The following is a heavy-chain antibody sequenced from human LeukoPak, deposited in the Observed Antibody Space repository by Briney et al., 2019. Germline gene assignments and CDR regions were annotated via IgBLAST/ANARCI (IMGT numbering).Heavy chain of an antibody. CDR2: IYYSGST. J-gene: IGHJ2*01. V-gene: IGHV4-61*10. D-gene: IGHD6-19*01. Sequence: SETLSLTCTVSGGSITSDYYYWSWIRQPAGKGLEWIGYIYYSGSTNYNPSLKSRVTISVDTSKNQFSLKLSSVTAADTAVYYCARLYVPMVRGWYVGSYWYFDLWGRGTLVTVSS. CDR1: GGSITSDYYY. CDR3: ARLYVPMVRGWYVGSYWYFDL.